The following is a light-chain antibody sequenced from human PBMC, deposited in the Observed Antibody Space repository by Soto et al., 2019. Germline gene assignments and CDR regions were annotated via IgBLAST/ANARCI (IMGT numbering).Light chain of an antibody. CDR3: QQYNDWPLT. V-gene: IGKV3-15*01. CDR1: QSVSSN. Sequence: EIVMTQSPVTLSVSPGERATLSCRASQSVSSNLAWYQKQPGQAPRLLIDGASIRATGIPARFSGSGSGTEFTLTISSLQSEDFAVYYCQQYNDWPLTFGGGTKVEIK. J-gene: IGKJ4*01. CDR2: GAS.